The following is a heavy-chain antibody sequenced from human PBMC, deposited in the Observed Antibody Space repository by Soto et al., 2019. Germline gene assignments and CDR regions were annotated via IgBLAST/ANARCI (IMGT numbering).Heavy chain of an antibody. CDR2: IYHSGST. CDR3: ARRHGASFDY. CDR1: GGSISSGGYS. J-gene: IGHJ4*02. Sequence: TLSLTCAVSGGSISSGGYSWSWIRQPPGKGLEWIGYIYHSGSTYYNPSLKSRVTISVDRSKNQFSLKLSSVTAADTAVYYCARRHGASFDYWGQGTLVTVSS. D-gene: IGHD4-17*01. V-gene: IGHV4-30-2*01.